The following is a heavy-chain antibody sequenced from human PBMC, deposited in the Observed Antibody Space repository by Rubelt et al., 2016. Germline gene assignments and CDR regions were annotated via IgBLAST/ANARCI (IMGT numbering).Heavy chain of an antibody. CDR1: GYSISSGYY. D-gene: IGHD6-13*01. J-gene: IGHJ4*02. CDR2: IYHSGST. Sequence: QVQLQESGPGLVKPSETLSLTCTVSGYSISSGYYWGWIRQPPGKGLEWIGSIYHSGSTYYNPSLKSRVTLSVDTPKNQFSLKLSSVTAADTAVYYCARVRFSSGWYVYYFDYWGQGTLVTVSS. CDR3: ARVRFSSGWYVYYFDY. V-gene: IGHV4-38-2*02.